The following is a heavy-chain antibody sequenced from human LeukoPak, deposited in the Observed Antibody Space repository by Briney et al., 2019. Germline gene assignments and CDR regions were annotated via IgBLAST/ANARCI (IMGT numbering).Heavy chain of an antibody. CDR2: IRYDGSNK. D-gene: IGHD4-17*01. Sequence: GGSLRLSCAASGFTFSSYGMHWVRQAPGKGLEWVAFIRYDGSNKYYADSVKGRFTISRDNSKNTLYLQMNSLRAEDTAVYYCAKDLSSWTTVTPYCFDYWGQGTLVTVSS. CDR3: AKDLSSWTTVTPYCFDY. V-gene: IGHV3-30*02. CDR1: GFTFSSYG. J-gene: IGHJ4*02.